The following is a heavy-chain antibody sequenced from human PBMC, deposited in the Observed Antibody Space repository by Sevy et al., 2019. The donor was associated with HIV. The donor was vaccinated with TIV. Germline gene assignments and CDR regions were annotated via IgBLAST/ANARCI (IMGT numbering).Heavy chain of an antibody. D-gene: IGHD3-22*01. CDR1: GYSISSGYY. V-gene: IGHV4-38-2*02. CDR3: ARGVAYDSSGWYFDL. Sequence: SETLSLTCTVSGYSISSGYYWGWIRQPPGKGLEWIGSIYHSGSTYYNPSLKSRVTISVDTSKNQFSLKLGSVTAADTAVYYCARGVAYDSSGWYFDLWGRGTLVTVSS. J-gene: IGHJ2*01. CDR2: IYHSGST.